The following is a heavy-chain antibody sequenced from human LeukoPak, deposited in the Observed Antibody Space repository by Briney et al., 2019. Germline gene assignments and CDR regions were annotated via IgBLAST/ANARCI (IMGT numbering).Heavy chain of an antibody. Sequence: GGTLRLSCAASGFTFSSYAMHWFRQAPGKGLEGVAVISYDGSNKYYADSVKGRFTISRDNSKNTLYLKMNSLRAEDTAVYYCARHTMYYYGSGNRKPYDYWGQGTLVTVSS. J-gene: IGHJ4*02. CDR2: ISYDGSNK. V-gene: IGHV3-30*04. CDR1: GFTFSSYA. CDR3: ARHTMYYYGSGNRKPYDY. D-gene: IGHD3-10*01.